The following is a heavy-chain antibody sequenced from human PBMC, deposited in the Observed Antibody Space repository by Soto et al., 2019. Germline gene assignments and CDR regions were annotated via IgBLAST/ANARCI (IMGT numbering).Heavy chain of an antibody. V-gene: IGHV1-69*13. CDR1: GCTFSSYA. CDR3: ARDPKPRIWSSRGYFEY. D-gene: IGHD3-10*01. CDR2: IIPIFGTA. J-gene: IGHJ4*02. Sequence: ASVKVSCKACGCTFSSYAISWVRQAPGQGLEWMGGIIPIFGTANYAQKFQGRVTITADESTSTAYMELSSLRSEDTAVYYCARDPKPRIWSSRGYFEYWGQGTLDIVSS.